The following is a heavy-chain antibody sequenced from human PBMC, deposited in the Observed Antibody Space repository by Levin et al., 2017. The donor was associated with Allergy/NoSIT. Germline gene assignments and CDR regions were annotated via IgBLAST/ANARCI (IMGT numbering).Heavy chain of an antibody. Sequence: GGSLRLSCTASGFTFRAYYMSWVRQAPGKGLEWISYISNDGNTKYYADSVKGRFTISRDNARNSVYLQMNSLRAEDTALYYCARAYSWGQGTLVTVSS. V-gene: IGHV3-11*01. D-gene: IGHD2-21*01. CDR2: ISNDGNTK. CDR1: GFTFRAYY. CDR3: ARAYS. J-gene: IGHJ4*02.